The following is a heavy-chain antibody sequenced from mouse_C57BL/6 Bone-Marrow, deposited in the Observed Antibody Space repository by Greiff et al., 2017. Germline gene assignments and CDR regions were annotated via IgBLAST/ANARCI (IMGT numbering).Heavy chain of an antibody. Sequence: VKQRTGQGLEWIGEIYPRSGNTYYNEKFKGKATLTADKSSSTAYMELRSLTSEDSAVYFCARSGRLRRGYAMDYWGQGTSVTVSS. D-gene: IGHD2-4*01. J-gene: IGHJ4*01. CDR2: IYPRSGNT. V-gene: IGHV1-81*01. CDR3: ARSGRLRRGYAMDY.